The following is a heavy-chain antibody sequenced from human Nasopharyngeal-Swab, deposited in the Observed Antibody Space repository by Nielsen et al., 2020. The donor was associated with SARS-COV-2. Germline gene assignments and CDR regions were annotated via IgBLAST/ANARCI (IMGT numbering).Heavy chain of an antibody. V-gene: IGHV1-8*01. D-gene: IGHD2-2*01. CDR3: ARDQTISSNAFDI. Sequence: VKVSCKASGYTFTSYDINWVRQATGQGLEWMGWMNPNSGNTGYAQKFQGRVTMTRNTSISTAYMELSSLRSEDTAVYYCARDQTISSNAFDIWGQGTMVTVSS. CDR2: MNPNSGNT. CDR1: GYTFTSYD. J-gene: IGHJ3*02.